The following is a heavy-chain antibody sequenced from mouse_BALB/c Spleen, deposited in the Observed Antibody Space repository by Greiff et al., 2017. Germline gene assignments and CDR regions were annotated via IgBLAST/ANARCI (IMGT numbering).Heavy chain of an antibody. V-gene: IGHV5-17*02. D-gene: IGHD2-1*01. CDR1: GFTFSSFG. Sequence: EVKLVESGGGLVKPGGSLKLSCAASGFTFSSFGMHWVRQAPEKGLEWVAYISSGSSTIYYADTVKGRFTISRDNPKNTLFLQMTSLRSEDTAMYYCARLYYGNSYAMDYWGQGTSVTVSS. CDR2: ISSGSSTI. CDR3: ARLYYGNSYAMDY. J-gene: IGHJ4*01.